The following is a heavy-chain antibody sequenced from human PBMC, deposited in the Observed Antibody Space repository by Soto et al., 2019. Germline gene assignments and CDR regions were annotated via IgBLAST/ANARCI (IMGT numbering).Heavy chain of an antibody. J-gene: IGHJ4*02. CDR3: AREAHAAMAANFDS. D-gene: IGHD5-18*01. CDR1: GFTFSSYG. Sequence: PGGSLRLSCAASGFTFSSYGMHWVRQAPGKGLEWVAVIWYDGSDKKYADSVKGRFTISRDNSKNTLYLQMNSLRAEDTAAYYCAREAHAAMAANFDSWGQGTLVTVSS. CDR2: IWYDGSDK. V-gene: IGHV3-33*01.